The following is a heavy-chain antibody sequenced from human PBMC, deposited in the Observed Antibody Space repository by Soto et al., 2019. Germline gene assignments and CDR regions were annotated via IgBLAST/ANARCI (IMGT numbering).Heavy chain of an antibody. V-gene: IGHV3-23*01. Sequence: EVQLLESGGDFLQPGGSLRLSSTSCGLTFISFAMSWGRQTPGKGLELVSAISGSGASTYSADSARGRFTISRDNSKDIRYLEMTHLRAEDTAVYYCAKEVISRIAARLCEYWGHVNLGNVSP. D-gene: IGHD6-6*01. CDR1: GLTFISFA. J-gene: IGHJ4*01. CDR3: AKEVISRIAARLCEY. CDR2: ISGSGAST.